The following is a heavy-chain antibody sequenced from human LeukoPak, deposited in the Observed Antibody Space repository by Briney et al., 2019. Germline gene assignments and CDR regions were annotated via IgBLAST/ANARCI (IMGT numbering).Heavy chain of an antibody. CDR2: ISSSGTTI. CDR3: AKDGGTHFDH. Sequence: GGSLRLSCAASGFTFRTSGMNWVRQAPGKGLEWVSYISSSGTTISYAQSVKGRFTITRDNAQNSLTLRMNTLRADDTAVYYCAKDGGTHFDHWGQGTLVTVSS. CDR1: GFTFRTSG. J-gene: IGHJ4*02. V-gene: IGHV3-48*01. D-gene: IGHD1-26*01.